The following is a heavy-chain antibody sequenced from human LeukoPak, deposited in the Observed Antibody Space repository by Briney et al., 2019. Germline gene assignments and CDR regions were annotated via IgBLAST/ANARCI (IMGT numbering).Heavy chain of an antibody. J-gene: IGHJ4*02. Sequence: GGGPRLSCGAAGFTLFSYSMRWGRPAPGEGVEGVSAISGSGGSTYYADSVKGRFTISRDNSKNTLYLQMNSLRAEDTAVYYCAKDGPIVGARPFDYWGQGTLVTVSS. CDR3: AKDGPIVGARPFDY. CDR1: GFTLFSYS. V-gene: IGHV3-23*01. D-gene: IGHD1-26*01. CDR2: ISGSGGST.